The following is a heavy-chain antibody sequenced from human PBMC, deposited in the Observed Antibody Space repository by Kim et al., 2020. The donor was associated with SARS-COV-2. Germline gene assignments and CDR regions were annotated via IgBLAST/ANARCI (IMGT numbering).Heavy chain of an antibody. CDR1: GYTFTSYA. D-gene: IGHD3-10*01. CDR3: ARDLITMVRGVMLGWFDP. CDR2: INAGNGNT. J-gene: IGHJ5*02. V-gene: IGHV1-3*01. Sequence: ASVKVSCKASGYTFTSYAMHWVRQAPGQRLEWMGWINAGNGNTKYSQKFQGRVTITRDTSASTAYMELSSLRSEDTAVYYCARDLITMVRGVMLGWFDPWGQGTLVTVSS.